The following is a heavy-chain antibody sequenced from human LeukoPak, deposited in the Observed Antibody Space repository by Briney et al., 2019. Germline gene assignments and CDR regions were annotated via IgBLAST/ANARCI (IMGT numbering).Heavy chain of an antibody. CDR3: AREYLGSYLIY. Sequence: SQTLSLTCAISGYSVSSNSAAWTWIRQTPSRGLDWLVSTYYRSKLYDDYEDSLISIVTNNPDTSKNHFSLQRNSVTPDDTAVYYCAREYLGSYLIYWGQGTLVTVSS. CDR2: TYYRSKLYD. CDR1: GYSVSSNSAA. D-gene: IGHD3-16*02. J-gene: IGHJ4*02. V-gene: IGHV6-1*01.